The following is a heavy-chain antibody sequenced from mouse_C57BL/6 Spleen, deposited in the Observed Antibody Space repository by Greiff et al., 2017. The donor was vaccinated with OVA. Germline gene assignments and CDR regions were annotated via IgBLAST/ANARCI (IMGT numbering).Heavy chain of an antibody. CDR3: ARDALFPSDV. CDR2: ISYDGSN. D-gene: IGHD6-5*01. Sequence: EVQRVESGPGLVKPSQSLSLTCSVTGYSITSGYYWNWIRQFPGNKLEWMGYISYDGSNNYNPSLKNRISITRDTSKNQFFLKLNSVTTEDTATYYCARDALFPSDVWGTGTTVTVSS. CDR1: GYSITSGYY. J-gene: IGHJ1*03. V-gene: IGHV3-6*01.